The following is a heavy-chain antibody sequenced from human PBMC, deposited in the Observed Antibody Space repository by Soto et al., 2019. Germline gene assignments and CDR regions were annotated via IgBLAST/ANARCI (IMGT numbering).Heavy chain of an antibody. D-gene: IGHD5-12*01. Sequence: SETLSLTCAVYGGSFSGYYWSWIRQPPGKGLEWIGEINHSGSTNYNPSLKSRVTISVDTSKNQFSLKLSSVTAADTAVYYCARGRWLQIPFDYWGQGTLVTVSS. J-gene: IGHJ4*02. V-gene: IGHV4-34*01. CDR2: INHSGST. CDR3: ARGRWLQIPFDY. CDR1: GGSFSGYY.